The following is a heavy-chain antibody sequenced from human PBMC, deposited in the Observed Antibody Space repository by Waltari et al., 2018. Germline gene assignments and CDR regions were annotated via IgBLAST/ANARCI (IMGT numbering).Heavy chain of an antibody. CDR1: GFSVRGVY. J-gene: IGHJ5*02. D-gene: IGHD1-26*01. CDR2: IYSGGST. CDR3: ARPVGNET. Sequence: EVQLVESGGGLVQPGGSRRLSCAASGFSVRGVYMTWVRQAPGKGLQWVSIIYSGGSTYYADSVKGRFTISRDNSKNTVFLQMNSLRVDDTAVYYCARPVGNETWGQGTLVTVSS. V-gene: IGHV3-53*01.